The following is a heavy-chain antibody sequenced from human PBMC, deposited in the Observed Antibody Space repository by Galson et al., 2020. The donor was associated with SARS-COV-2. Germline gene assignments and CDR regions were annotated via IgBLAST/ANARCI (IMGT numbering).Heavy chain of an antibody. V-gene: IGHV2-70*01. Sequence: SGPTLVNPTQTLTLTCTFSGFSLSTSGMCVSWIRQPPGKALEWLALIDWDDDKYYSTSLKTRLTISKDTSKNQVVLTMTNMDPVDTATYYCARINFYDSSGYQVWGAFDIWGQGTMVTVSS. CDR1: GFSLSTSGMC. D-gene: IGHD3-22*01. CDR3: ARINFYDSSGYQVWGAFDI. CDR2: IDWDDDK. J-gene: IGHJ3*02.